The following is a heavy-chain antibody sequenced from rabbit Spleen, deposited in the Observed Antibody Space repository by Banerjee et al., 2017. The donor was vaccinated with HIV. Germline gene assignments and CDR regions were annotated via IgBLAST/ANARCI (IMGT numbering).Heavy chain of an antibody. Sequence: QEQLEESGGGLVKPEGSLTLTCKASGVSLSDKDVMCWVRQAPGKGLEWIACINIVTGKAVYARWAKGRFIMSRTSSTTVTLQMTSLTAADTATYFCARSRYYDFDYSGYTYAIPNNLWGQGTLVTVS. V-gene: IGHV1S45*01. CDR2: INIVTGKA. CDR3: ARSRYYDFDYSGYTYAIPNNL. D-gene: IGHD6-1*01. J-gene: IGHJ4*01. CDR1: GVSLSDKDV.